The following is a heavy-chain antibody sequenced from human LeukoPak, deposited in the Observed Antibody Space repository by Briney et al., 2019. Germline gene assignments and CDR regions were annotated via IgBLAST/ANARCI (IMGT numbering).Heavy chain of an antibody. CDR2: ISYSGNT. J-gene: IGHJ6*02. Sequence: SQTLSLTCTVSGGSISNTDSYWNWIRQPPGKGLEWIGFISYSGNTYSTPSLESRLTISIDTAKNQFSLSLSSVTAADTAVYFCAREIVSSYYYNGMDVWGQGTTVTVSS. D-gene: IGHD5/OR15-5a*01. V-gene: IGHV4-30-4*01. CDR3: AREIVSSYYYNGMDV. CDR1: GGSISNTDSY.